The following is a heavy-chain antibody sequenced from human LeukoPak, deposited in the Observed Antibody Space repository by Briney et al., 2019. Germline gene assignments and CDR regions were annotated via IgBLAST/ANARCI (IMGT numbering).Heavy chain of an antibody. CDR2: ISSSLTT. CDR1: GFTFSSYT. J-gene: IGHJ4*02. D-gene: IGHD3-10*01. CDR3: AKEPEWELPVY. V-gene: IGHV3-48*01. Sequence: GGSLRLSCTASGFTFSSYTMNWVRQAPGKGLERVSYISSSLTTYYADSVKGRFTISRDNAKNSLYLQMNSLRAEDTAVYYCAKEPEWELPVYWGQGTLVTVSS.